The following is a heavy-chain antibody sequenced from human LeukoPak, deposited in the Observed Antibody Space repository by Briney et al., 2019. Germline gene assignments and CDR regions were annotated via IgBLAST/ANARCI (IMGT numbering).Heavy chain of an antibody. CDR1: GDSVSSNSVT. J-gene: IGHJ4*02. Sequence: PSQTLSLTCAISGDSVSSNSVTWTWLRQSPSRGLEWLGRTYYRSKWNTDYALSVRGRITVDADTSKNQFSLLLNSVTPEDTAVYYCARELHGSHLSRFDYWGQGTLVTVSS. D-gene: IGHD2-15*01. CDR2: TYYRSKWNT. V-gene: IGHV6-1*01. CDR3: ARELHGSHLSRFDY.